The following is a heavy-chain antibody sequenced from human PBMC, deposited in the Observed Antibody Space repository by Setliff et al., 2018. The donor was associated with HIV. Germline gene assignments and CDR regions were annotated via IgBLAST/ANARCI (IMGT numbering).Heavy chain of an antibody. CDR2: IWYDGSDK. CDR1: GFTFSPYG. V-gene: IGHV3-33*01. CDR3: ARDRLESSWFGDLHYLDI. J-gene: IGHJ6*03. Sequence: SLRLSCAASGFTFSPYGMHWVRQAPGKGLEWVAIIWYDGSDKYYADSVKGRFTISRDNSKNTLYLQMNSLRAEDTAVYYCARDRLESSWFGDLHYLDIWGKGTTVTVS. D-gene: IGHD3-10*01.